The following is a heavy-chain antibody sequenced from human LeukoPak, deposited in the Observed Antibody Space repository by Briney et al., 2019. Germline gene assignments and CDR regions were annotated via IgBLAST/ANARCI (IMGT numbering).Heavy chain of an antibody. J-gene: IGHJ4*02. CDR3: ARDLEDFDSPANDY. V-gene: IGHV4-4*07. CDR1: AHSISSYY. D-gene: IGHD2-15*01. CDR2: IYAPGSS. Sequence: SDTLSLTCTVSAHSISSYYWAWIRQPAGNGREWLGHIYAPGSSNYSPYFKSRVTMSIDMSNNQFSLRLNSVTAADTAMYYCARDLEDFDSPANDYWGQGTHVIVSP.